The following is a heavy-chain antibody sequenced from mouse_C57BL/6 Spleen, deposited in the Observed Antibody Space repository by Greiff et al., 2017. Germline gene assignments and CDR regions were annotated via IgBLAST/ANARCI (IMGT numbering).Heavy chain of an antibody. CDR2: ISSGSSTI. J-gene: IGHJ4*01. V-gene: IGHV5-17*01. Sequence: VESGGGLVKPGGSLKLSCAASGFTFSDYGMHWVRQAPEKGLEWVAYISSGSSTIYYADTVKGRFTISRDNAKNTLFLQMTSLRSEDTAMYYCARRDLPYYYAMDYWGQGTSVTVSS. CDR1: GFTFSDYG. CDR3: ARRDLPYYYAMDY.